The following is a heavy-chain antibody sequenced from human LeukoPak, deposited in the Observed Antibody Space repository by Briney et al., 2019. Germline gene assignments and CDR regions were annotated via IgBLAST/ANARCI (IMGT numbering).Heavy chain of an antibody. J-gene: IGHJ2*01. CDR1: GFSFSTYS. D-gene: IGHD2-15*01. Sequence: GSLRLSCAASGFSFSTYSMNWVRQAPGKGLEWVSYISSSSTTIFYADSVKGRFTISRDNAKNALYLQMNSLRDEDTAVYYCHSDPLYFDLWGRGTLGGVSS. CDR2: ISSSSTTI. CDR3: HSDPLYFDL. V-gene: IGHV3-48*02.